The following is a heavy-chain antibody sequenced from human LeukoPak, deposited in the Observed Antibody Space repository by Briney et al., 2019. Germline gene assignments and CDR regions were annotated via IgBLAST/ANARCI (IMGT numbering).Heavy chain of an antibody. D-gene: IGHD1-14*01. CDR1: GGSVSSYY. V-gene: IGHV4-59*08. CDR3: ARHGTISSESYFDY. J-gene: IGHJ4*02. CDR2: IHNSGRT. Sequence: SETLSLTCSVSGGSVSSYYWSWIRQSPGKGLEWIGYIHNSGRTNYNPSLKSRVTGFVDTSKNQVSPRLSSVTAADTAVYYCARHGTISSESYFDYWGQGALVTVSS.